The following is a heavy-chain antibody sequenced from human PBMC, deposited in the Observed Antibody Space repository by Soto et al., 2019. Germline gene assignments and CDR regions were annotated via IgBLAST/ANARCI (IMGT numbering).Heavy chain of an antibody. CDR1: GYTFTTYG. V-gene: IGHV1-18*01. CDR2: ISAHNGNT. CDR3: TRGRDGDY. D-gene: IGHD6-6*01. Sequence: QVHLVQSGAEVKKPGASVKVSCKGSGYTFTTYGITWVRQAPGQGLEWMGWISAHNGNTNYAQKPQGRVTVTTDTSTTTAYMELRSLRSDDTAVYYCTRGRDGDYWGQGARVTVSS. J-gene: IGHJ4*02.